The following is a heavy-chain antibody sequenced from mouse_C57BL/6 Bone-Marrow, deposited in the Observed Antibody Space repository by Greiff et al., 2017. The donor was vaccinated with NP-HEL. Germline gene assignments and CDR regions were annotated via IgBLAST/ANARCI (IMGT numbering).Heavy chain of an antibody. V-gene: IGHV14-2*01. Sequence: VQLQQSGAELVKPGASVKLSCTASGFNIKDYYMHWVKQRPEQGLEWIGRIDPEDGETKYAPKFQGQATLTADTSSNTAYRQRSLLTSEDTAVYYCASGGDICPKDYWGQGTTLTVSS. J-gene: IGHJ2*01. CDR3: ASGGDICPKDY. CDR1: GFNIKDYY. CDR2: IDPEDGET.